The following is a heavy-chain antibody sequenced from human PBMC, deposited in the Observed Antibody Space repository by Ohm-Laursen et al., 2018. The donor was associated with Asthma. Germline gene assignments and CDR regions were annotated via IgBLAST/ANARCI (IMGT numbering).Heavy chain of an antibody. D-gene: IGHD3-10*01. CDR3: ARLQSGSPHYYYGLDV. CDR1: GGSISSGGYY. V-gene: IGHV4-31*03. J-gene: IGHJ6*02. Sequence: SDTLSLTCTVSGGSISSGGYYWSWIRQHPGKGLEWIGYIYYSGSTYYNPSLKSRVTISVDTSKNQFSLKLTSVTAADTAVYYCARLQSGSPHYYYGLDVWGQGTTVTVSS. CDR2: IYYSGST.